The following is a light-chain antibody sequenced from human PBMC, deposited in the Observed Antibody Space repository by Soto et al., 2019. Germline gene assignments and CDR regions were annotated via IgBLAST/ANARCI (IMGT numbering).Light chain of an antibody. J-gene: IGKJ1*01. V-gene: IGKV3-20*01. CDR2: GAS. CDR1: QSVTNKY. Sequence: EIVLTQSPGTLSLSPGERATLSCRASQSVTNKYLAWYQQIPGQAPRLLIYGASSRATGIPDRFSGSGSGTDFTLSITRVEPEDFAVYYCQQYGSSPTFGQGTKVDI. CDR3: QQYGSSPT.